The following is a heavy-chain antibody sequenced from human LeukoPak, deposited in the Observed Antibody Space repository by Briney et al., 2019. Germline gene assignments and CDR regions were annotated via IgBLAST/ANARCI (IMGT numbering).Heavy chain of an antibody. Sequence: ASVKVSCKASGYTFTSYGISWLPQAPGQGLEWMGWISDYNGNTNYAQKLQGRVTMTTDTSTSTAYMELRSLRSDDTAVYYCARDLYRDSLPVSWFDPWGQGTLVTVSS. CDR2: ISDYNGNT. CDR1: GYTFTSYG. D-gene: IGHD4-11*01. V-gene: IGHV1-18*01. J-gene: IGHJ5*02. CDR3: ARDLYRDSLPVSWFDP.